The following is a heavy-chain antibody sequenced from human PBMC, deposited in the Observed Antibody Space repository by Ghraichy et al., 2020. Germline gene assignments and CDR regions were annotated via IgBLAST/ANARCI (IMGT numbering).Heavy chain of an antibody. J-gene: IGHJ4*02. V-gene: IGHV4-4*09. CDR3: ARRRGSGWCDY. D-gene: IGHD6-19*01. CDR1: GGSISSYY. CDR2: IYTSGST. Sequence: SETLSLTCTVSGGSISSYYWSWIRQPPGKGLEWIGYIYTSGSTNYNPSLKSRVTISVDTSKNQFSLKLSSVTAADTAVYYCARRRGSGWCDYWGQGTLVTVSS.